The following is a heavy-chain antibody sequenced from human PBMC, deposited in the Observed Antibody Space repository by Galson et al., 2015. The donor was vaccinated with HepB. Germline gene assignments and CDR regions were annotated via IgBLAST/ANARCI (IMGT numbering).Heavy chain of an antibody. CDR3: ASRRRGGYANQHFDL. J-gene: IGHJ2*01. Sequence: SVKVSCKASGYTFTSYAMHWVRQAPGQRLEWMGWINAGNGNTKYSQKFQGRVTITRDTSASTAYMELSSLRSEDTAVYYCASRRRGGYANQHFDLWGRGTLVTASS. V-gene: IGHV1-3*01. CDR2: INAGNGNT. CDR1: GYTFTSYA. D-gene: IGHD3-16*01.